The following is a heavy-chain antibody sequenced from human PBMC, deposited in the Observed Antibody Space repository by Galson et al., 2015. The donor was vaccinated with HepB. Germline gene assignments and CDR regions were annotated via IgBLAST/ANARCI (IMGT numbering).Heavy chain of an antibody. D-gene: IGHD3-3*01. CDR3: ARRADFWSGYFGYYYHYMDV. Sequence: SLRLSCAVSGFPFSNFWMTWVRQAPGKGLEWVANIKQVGNEKYYVDSVKGRFTISRDNAKNSLYLQMNSLRVEDTAVYYCARRADFWSGYFGYYYHYMDVWGKGTTVTVSS. CDR1: GFPFSNFW. CDR2: IKQVGNEK. V-gene: IGHV3-7*01. J-gene: IGHJ6*03.